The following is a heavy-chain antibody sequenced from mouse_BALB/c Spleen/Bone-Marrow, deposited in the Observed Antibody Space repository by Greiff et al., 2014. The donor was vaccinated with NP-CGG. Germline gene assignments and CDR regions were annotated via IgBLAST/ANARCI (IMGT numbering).Heavy chain of an antibody. V-gene: IGHV14-3*02. Sequence: EVQLQQSGAELVKPGASVKMSCTASGFNIKDTYMHWVKQRPEQGLEWTGRIDPANGNTKYDPKFQGKATITADTSSNTAYLQLSSLTSEDTAVYYCAYGSSYDYFDYWGQGTTLTVSS. CDR2: IDPANGNT. J-gene: IGHJ2*01. CDR1: GFNIKDTY. CDR3: AYGSSYDYFDY. D-gene: IGHD1-1*01.